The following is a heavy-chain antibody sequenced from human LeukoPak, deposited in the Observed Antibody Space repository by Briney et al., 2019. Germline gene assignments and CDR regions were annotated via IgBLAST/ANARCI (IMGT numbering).Heavy chain of an antibody. CDR1: GGSFRGYY. CDR3: ARLRETFDAFDI. V-gene: IGHV4-34*01. CDR2: INHSGST. J-gene: IGHJ3*02. Sequence: SETLSLTCAVYGGSFRGYYWSWIRQPPGKGLEWIGEINHSGSTNYNPSLKSRVTISVDTSKNQFSLKLSSVTAADTAVYYCARLRETFDAFDIWGQGTMVTVSS.